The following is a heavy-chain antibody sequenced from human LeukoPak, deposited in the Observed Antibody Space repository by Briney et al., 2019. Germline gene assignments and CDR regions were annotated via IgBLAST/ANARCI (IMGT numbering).Heavy chain of an antibody. D-gene: IGHD3-3*01. V-gene: IGHV4-4*07. J-gene: IGHJ3*02. CDR2: IYTSGST. CDR1: GGSISSYY. CDR3: ARDLEWRTANAFDI. Sequence: PSETLSLTCTVSGGSISSYYWSWIRQPAGKGLEWIGRIYTSGSTNYNPSLKSRVTMSVDTSKNQFSLKLSSVTAADTAVYYCARDLEWRTANAFDIWGQGTMVTVSS.